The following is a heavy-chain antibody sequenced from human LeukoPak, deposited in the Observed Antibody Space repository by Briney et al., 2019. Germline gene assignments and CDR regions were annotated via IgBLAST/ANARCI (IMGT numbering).Heavy chain of an antibody. CDR1: GFTFSSYG. Sequence: GGSLRLSCGASGFTFSSYGMSWVRQAPGKGLEWVSLISWDGGSTYYADSVKGRFTISRDNSKNTLYLQMNSLTSEDTAVYYCAKVKTDILIADSWGQGTLVTVSS. CDR2: ISWDGGST. CDR3: AKVKTDILIADS. D-gene: IGHD2-21*02. J-gene: IGHJ4*02. V-gene: IGHV3-23*01.